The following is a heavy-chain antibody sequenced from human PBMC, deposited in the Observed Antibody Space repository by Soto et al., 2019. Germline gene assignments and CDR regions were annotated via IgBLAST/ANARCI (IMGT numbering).Heavy chain of an antibody. J-gene: IGHJ6*02. Sequence: QVQLVQSGAEVKKPGSSVKVSCKASGGTFSNYVISWVRQAPGQGLEWMGGIIPIFGKANYAQKFQGKVTLTADESTETAYMEVSRLRSEDTAVYYCARCDMTPLYYHYGMDVWGQGTTVTVSS. CDR3: ARCDMTPLYYHYGMDV. CDR1: GGTFSNYV. D-gene: IGHD2-15*01. V-gene: IGHV1-69*01. CDR2: IIPIFGKA.